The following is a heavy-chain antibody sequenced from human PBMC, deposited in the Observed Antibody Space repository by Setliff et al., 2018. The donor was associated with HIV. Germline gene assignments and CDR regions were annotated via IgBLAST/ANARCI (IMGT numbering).Heavy chain of an antibody. CDR2: IYYSGST. J-gene: IGHJ4*02. V-gene: IGHV4-39*01. D-gene: IGHD6-19*01. Sequence: ASETLSLTCTVSAGSIRSSTYYWAWIRQPPGKGLEWIGTIYYSGSTYYNPSLKSRATISVDMSKNHFSLRLSSVTSADTAVYYCIIAYSSGWLAPMGFDSWGQGTLVTVSS. CDR1: AGSIRSSTYY. CDR3: IIAYSSGWLAPMGFDS.